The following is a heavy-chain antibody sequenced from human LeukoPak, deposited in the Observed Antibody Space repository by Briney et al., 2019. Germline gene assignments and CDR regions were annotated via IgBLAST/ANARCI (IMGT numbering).Heavy chain of an antibody. CDR1: GFTFNRNW. CDR2: IEPDGSEK. J-gene: IGHJ4*02. D-gene: IGHD6-13*01. CDR3: AKGRGYSSSWYYFDY. V-gene: IGHV3-7*03. Sequence: PGGSLRLSCAASGFTFNRNWMSWVRQAPGKGLEWVANIEPDGSEKNYVDSVRGRFTISRDNARNSLYLQINSPRAEDTAVYYCAKGRGYSSSWYYFDYWGQGTLVTVSS.